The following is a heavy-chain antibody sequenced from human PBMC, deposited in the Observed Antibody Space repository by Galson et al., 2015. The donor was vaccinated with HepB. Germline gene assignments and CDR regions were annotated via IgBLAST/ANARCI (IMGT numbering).Heavy chain of an antibody. D-gene: IGHD2-15*01. CDR3: ARDKDDAMDV. CDR2: IWLDGSNR. J-gene: IGHJ6*02. Sequence: SLRLSCAASGFTFSSNNMHWVRQAPGKRLEWVAVIWLDGSNRYHVDSVKGRFAISRDNSKNTLFLKMSSLRVEDTAVYYCARDKDDAMDVWGQGTTVTVSS. V-gene: IGHV3-33*08. CDR1: GFTFSSNN.